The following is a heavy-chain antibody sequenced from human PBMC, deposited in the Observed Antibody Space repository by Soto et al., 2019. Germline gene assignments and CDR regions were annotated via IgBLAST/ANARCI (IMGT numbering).Heavy chain of an antibody. CDR1: GGSISSSSYY. V-gene: IGHV4-39*01. CDR3: ARAKHCSSTSCYLSYNWFDP. Sequence: SETLSLTCTVSGGSISSSSYYWGWIRQPPGKGLEWIGSIYYSGSTYYNPSLKSRVTISVDTSKNQFSLKLSSVTAADTAVYYCARAKHCSSTSCYLSYNWFDPWGQGTLVTVSS. J-gene: IGHJ5*02. D-gene: IGHD2-2*01. CDR2: IYYSGST.